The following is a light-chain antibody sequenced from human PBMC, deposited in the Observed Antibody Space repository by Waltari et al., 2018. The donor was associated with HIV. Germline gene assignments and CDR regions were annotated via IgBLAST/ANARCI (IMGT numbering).Light chain of an antibody. Sequence: DIVMTQSPHSLSVSLGERATINCTSSQSGLYSSNKTNYLAWDQQTPGQPPKVLIYWAFTRGCWVPDRFSGGVSETDFALTISSLQAADVAVYYCQQYYTSPFTFGPGTNLDI. CDR2: WAF. CDR3: QQYYTSPFT. CDR1: QSGLYSSNKTNY. J-gene: IGKJ3*01. V-gene: IGKV4-1*01.